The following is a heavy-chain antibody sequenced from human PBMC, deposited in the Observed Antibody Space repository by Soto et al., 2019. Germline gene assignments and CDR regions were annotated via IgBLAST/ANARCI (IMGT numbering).Heavy chain of an antibody. CDR2: IYYSGST. V-gene: IGHV4-59*01. Sequence: SETLSLTCTVSGGSISSYYWSWIRQPPGKGLEWIGYIYYSGSTNYNPSLKSRVTISVDTSKNQFSLKLSSVTAADTAVYYCARDGDSSSRGVNYYYYGMDVWGQGTTVTVSS. D-gene: IGHD6-13*01. CDR3: ARDGDSSSRGVNYYYYGMDV. J-gene: IGHJ6*02. CDR1: GGSISSYY.